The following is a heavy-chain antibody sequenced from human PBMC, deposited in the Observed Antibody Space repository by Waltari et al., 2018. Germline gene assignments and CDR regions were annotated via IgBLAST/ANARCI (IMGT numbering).Heavy chain of an antibody. D-gene: IGHD3-3*01. CDR1: GYTFTSYA. J-gene: IGHJ6*02. Sequence: QVQLVQSGSELKKPGASVKVSCKASGYTFTSYAMNWVRQAPGQGLEWMGWINTNTGNPTYAQGFTGRFVFSLDTSVSTAYLQISSLKAEDTAVYYCARVRTITIFGVVFNYYYYGMDVWGQGTTVTVSS. CDR3: ARVRTITIFGVVFNYYYYGMDV. CDR2: INTNTGNP. V-gene: IGHV7-4-1*02.